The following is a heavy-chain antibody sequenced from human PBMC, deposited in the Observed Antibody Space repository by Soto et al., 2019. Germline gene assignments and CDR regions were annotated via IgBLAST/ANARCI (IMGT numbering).Heavy chain of an antibody. V-gene: IGHV4-59*01. CDR3: SRSFPDDCSGGSCYHDY. J-gene: IGHJ4*02. CDR2: INDSGST. Sequence: SETLSLTCTVSGGSINDYYWSWMRQPPGKGLEWIGYINDSGSTHYNPSLESRVTMSEDTSKNQFSLKLSSVTAADTAVYYCSRSFPDDCSGGSCYHDYWGQG. D-gene: IGHD2-15*01. CDR1: GGSINDYY.